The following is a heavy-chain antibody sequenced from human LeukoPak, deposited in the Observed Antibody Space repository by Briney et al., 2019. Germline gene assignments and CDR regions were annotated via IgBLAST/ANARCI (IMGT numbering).Heavy chain of an antibody. D-gene: IGHD3-22*01. V-gene: IGHV1-69*04. J-gene: IGHJ4*02. CDR1: GGTFSSYA. Sequence: GSSVKVSCKASGGTFSSYAISWVRQAPGQGLEWMGRIIPILGIANYAQKFQGRVTITADKSTSTAYMELSSLRSEDTAVYYCARVVGGREYYYDSSGYYFDYRGQGTLVTVSS. CDR3: ARVVGGREYYYDSSGYYFDY. CDR2: IIPILGIA.